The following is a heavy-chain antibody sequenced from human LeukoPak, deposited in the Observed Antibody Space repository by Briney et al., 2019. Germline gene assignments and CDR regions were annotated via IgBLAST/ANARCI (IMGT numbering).Heavy chain of an antibody. Sequence: ASVTVSCKASGYTFTSYDINWVRQATGQGLEWMGWMNPNSGNTGYAQKFQGRVTMTRNTSISTAYMELSSLRSGDTALYYCARGTGWGNGEYYFDLWGQGTLVTVSS. CDR2: MNPNSGNT. D-gene: IGHD3-10*01. CDR3: ARGTGWGNGEYYFDL. V-gene: IGHV1-8*01. CDR1: GYTFTSYD. J-gene: IGHJ4*02.